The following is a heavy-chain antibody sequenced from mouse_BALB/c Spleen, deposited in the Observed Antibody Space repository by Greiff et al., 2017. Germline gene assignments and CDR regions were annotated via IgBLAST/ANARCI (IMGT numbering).Heavy chain of an antibody. CDR1: GYAFTSYN. D-gene: IGHD3-1*01. CDR3: ARGLGLHAMDY. CDR2: IDPYNGGT. V-gene: IGHV1S135*01. Sequence: LVESGPELVKPGASVKVSCKASGYAFTSYNMYWVKQSHGKGLEWIGYIDPYNGGTSYNQKFKGKATLTVDKSSSTAYMHLNSLTSEDSAVYYCARGLGLHAMDYWGQGTSVTVSS. J-gene: IGHJ4*01.